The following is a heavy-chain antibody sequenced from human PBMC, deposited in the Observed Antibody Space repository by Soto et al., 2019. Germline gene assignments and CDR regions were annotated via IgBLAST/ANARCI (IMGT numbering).Heavy chain of an antibody. CDR1: GFTVSSSY. V-gene: IGHV3-66*01. J-gene: IGHJ4*02. CDR2: IYSGGST. CDR3: ARDRLVGLYYYDSSGYFDY. Sequence: GGSLRLSCAASGFTVSSSYMSWVRQAPGKGLEWVSVIYSGGSTYYADSVKGRFTISRDNSKNTLYLQMNSLRAEDTAVYYCARDRLVGLYYYDSSGYFDYWGQGTLVTVSS. D-gene: IGHD3-22*01.